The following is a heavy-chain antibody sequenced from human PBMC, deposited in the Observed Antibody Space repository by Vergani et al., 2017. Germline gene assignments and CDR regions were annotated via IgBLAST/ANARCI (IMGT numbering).Heavy chain of an antibody. D-gene: IGHD4-23*01. J-gene: IGHJ4*02. V-gene: IGHV1-18*01. Sequence: QVQLVQSGAEVKKPGASVKVSCKASGYTFTSYGISWVRQAPGQGLEWMGWISAYNGNTNYAQKLQGRVTMTTDTSTSTAYMELRSVRSDDTAVYYCARRVKGYGGNPGGRMFDYWGQGTLVTVSS. CDR3: ARRVKGYGGNPGGRMFDY. CDR2: ISAYNGNT. CDR1: GYTFTSYG.